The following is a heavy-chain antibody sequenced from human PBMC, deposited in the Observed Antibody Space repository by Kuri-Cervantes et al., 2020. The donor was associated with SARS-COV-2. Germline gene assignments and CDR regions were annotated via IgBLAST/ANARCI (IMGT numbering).Heavy chain of an antibody. CDR1: GFTFSDYY. CDR2: ISGSGGST. Sequence: GESLKISCAASGFTFSDYYMSWVRQAPGKGLEWVSAISGSGGSTYYADSVKGRFTISRDNSKNTLYLQMNSLRAEDTAVYYCAKVDGMDVWGQGTTVAVSS. J-gene: IGHJ6*02. V-gene: IGHV3-23*01. CDR3: AKVDGMDV.